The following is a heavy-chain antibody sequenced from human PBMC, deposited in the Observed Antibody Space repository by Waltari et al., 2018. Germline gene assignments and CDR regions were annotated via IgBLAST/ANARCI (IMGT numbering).Heavy chain of an antibody. Sequence: QLQLQESGPGLVKPSETLSLTCTVSGGSISSSSYYWGWIRQPPGKGLEWIGSIYYSGSTYYNPSLKSRVTISVDTSKNQFSLKLSSVTAADTAVYYCAGIAALQRWFDPWGQGTLVTVSS. CDR2: IYYSGST. CDR3: AGIAALQRWFDP. D-gene: IGHD6-6*01. V-gene: IGHV4-39*07. CDR1: GGSISSSSYY. J-gene: IGHJ5*02.